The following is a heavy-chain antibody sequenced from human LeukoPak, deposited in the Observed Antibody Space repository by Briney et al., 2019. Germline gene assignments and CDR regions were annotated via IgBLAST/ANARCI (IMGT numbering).Heavy chain of an antibody. CDR1: GYTFTSYD. CDR3: ARENTMVRGVNYFDY. J-gene: IGHJ4*02. CDR2: MNPNSGNT. Sequence: GASVKVSCKASGYTFTSYDINWVRQATGQGLEWMGWMNPNSGNTGYAQKFQGRVAMTRNTSISTAYMELSSLRAGDTAVYYCARENTMVRGVNYFDYWGQGTLVTVSS. D-gene: IGHD3-10*01. V-gene: IGHV1-8*01.